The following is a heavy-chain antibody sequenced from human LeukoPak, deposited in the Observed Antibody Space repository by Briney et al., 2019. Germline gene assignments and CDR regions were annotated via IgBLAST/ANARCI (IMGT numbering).Heavy chain of an antibody. J-gene: IGHJ6*03. CDR1: GGSFSGYY. Sequence: SETLSLTCAVYGGSFSGYYWSWIRQPPGKGLEWIGSVYHSGSTYYNPSLKSRVTISVDTSKNQFSLKLSSVTAAGTAAYYCASLVGATVSYYYYYMDVWGKGTTVTVSS. CDR3: ASLVGATVSYYYYYMDV. CDR2: VYHSGST. V-gene: IGHV4-34*01. D-gene: IGHD1-26*01.